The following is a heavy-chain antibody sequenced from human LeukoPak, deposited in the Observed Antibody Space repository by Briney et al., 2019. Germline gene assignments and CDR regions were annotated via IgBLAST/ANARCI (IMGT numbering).Heavy chain of an antibody. V-gene: IGHV3-23*01. J-gene: IGHJ4*02. CDR1: GFTFSSYA. CDR2: ISGSGGST. Sequence: GGSLRLSCAASGFTFSSYAMSWVRQAPGKGLKWVSAISGSGGSTFYADSVKGRFTISRDNSKDTLYLQMNSLRAEDTAVYYCAKDTSELYSGSYYSDYWGQGTLVTVSS. D-gene: IGHD1-26*01. CDR3: AKDTSELYSGSYYSDY.